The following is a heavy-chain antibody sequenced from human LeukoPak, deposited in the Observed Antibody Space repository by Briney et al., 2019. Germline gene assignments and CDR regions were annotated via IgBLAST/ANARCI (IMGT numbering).Heavy chain of an antibody. V-gene: IGHV3-11*06. J-gene: IGHJ4*02. Sequence: GGSLRLSCAASGFTFSDYYMSWIRQAPEKGLEWVSYISSSRNYTNYADSVKGRFAISRDNAKNSLYLQMNSLRAEDTAVYYCARGGIYGDSLRYWGQGTLVTVSS. CDR1: GFTFSDYY. D-gene: IGHD4-17*01. CDR2: ISSSRNYT. CDR3: ARGGIYGDSLRY.